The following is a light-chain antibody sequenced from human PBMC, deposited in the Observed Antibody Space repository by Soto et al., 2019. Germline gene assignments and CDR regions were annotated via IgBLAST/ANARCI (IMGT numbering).Light chain of an antibody. J-gene: IGKJ5*01. CDR1: QTIYSN. Sequence: DIQMTQSPSSLSASVADRVTITCRASQTIYSNLNWYQQKPGKAPNLLIYAASSLESGVPARFSGSGSGTHFTLTITGLQPEDFATYYCQQTYSSLPITFGQGTRLEIK. V-gene: IGKV1-39*01. CDR2: AAS. CDR3: QQTYSSLPIT.